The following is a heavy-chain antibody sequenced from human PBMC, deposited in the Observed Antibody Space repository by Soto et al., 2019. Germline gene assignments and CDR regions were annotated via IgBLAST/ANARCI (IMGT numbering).Heavy chain of an antibody. CDR1: GYTFFTYD. CDR2: ISTYSGDT. D-gene: IGHD5-12*01. CDR3: ARHHVPTTSENWFDT. Sequence: QVHLVQSGVEVKTPGASVKVSCQASGYTFFTYDISWVRQAPGQGLDWMGWISTYSGDTKYAQKFQGRFNMTTDPTPSTAYLELRRLGSDATAVYYCARHHVPTTSENWFDTWGQGTLVTVSS. V-gene: IGHV1-18*01. J-gene: IGHJ5*02.